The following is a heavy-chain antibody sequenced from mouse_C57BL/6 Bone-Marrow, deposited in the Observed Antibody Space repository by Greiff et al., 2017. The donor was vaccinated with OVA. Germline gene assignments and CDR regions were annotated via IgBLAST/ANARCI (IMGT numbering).Heavy chain of an antibody. CDR1: GYTFTSYW. D-gene: IGHD3-2*02. CDR2: IDPSDSYT. J-gene: IGHJ3*01. CDR3: FTAQVFAY. V-gene: IGHV1-50*01. Sequence: QVQLQQPGAELVKPGASVKLSCKASGYTFTSYWMQWVKQRPGQGLEWIGEIDPSDSYTNYNQKFKGKATLTVDTSSSTAYMQLSSLTSEDSAVYYCFTAQVFAYWGQGTLVTVSA.